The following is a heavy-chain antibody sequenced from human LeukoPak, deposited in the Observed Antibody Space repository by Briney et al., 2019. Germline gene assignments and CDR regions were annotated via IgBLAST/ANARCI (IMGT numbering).Heavy chain of an antibody. CDR1: GYTFTNFG. J-gene: IGHJ1*01. CDR3: ARDIGSLHGDNGPEHFQH. CDR2: ISAYNGNT. D-gene: IGHD4-17*01. V-gene: IGHV1-18*01. Sequence: ASVKVSCKASGYTFTNFGISWVRQAPGQGLEWMARISAYNGNTNYAQIFQGRVTMTTDTSTSTAYMELRSLRSDDTAVYYCARDIGSLHGDNGPEHFQHWGQGTLVTVSS.